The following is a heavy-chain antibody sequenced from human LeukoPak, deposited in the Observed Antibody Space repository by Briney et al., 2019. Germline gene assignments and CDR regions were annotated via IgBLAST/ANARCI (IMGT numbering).Heavy chain of an antibody. V-gene: IGHV3-21*01. J-gene: IGHJ2*01. CDR1: GFTFSSYS. D-gene: IGHD6-13*01. Sequence: GGSLRLSCAASGFTFSSYSMNWVRQAPGKGLEWVSSISSSSSYIYYADSVKGRFTISRDNAKNSLYLQMNSLRAEDTAVYYCAKCSSSWYPGDFWYFDLWGRGTLVTVSS. CDR2: ISSSSSYI. CDR3: AKCSSSWYPGDFWYFDL.